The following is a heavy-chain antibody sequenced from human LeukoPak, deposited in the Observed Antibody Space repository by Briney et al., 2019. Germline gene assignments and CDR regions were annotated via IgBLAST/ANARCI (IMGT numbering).Heavy chain of an antibody. CDR3: VSGTIFGVTITDC. D-gene: IGHD3-3*01. CDR1: GFTVSTIH. CDR2: IYTGGSA. V-gene: IGHV3-53*01. Sequence: GGSQRLSCAASGFTVSTIHISWVRQAPGKGLEWVSIIYTGGSAQYAESVKGRFTISRDSSRNTVYLQMNSLRAEDTAVYYCVSGTIFGVTITDCWGQGTLVTVSS. J-gene: IGHJ4*02.